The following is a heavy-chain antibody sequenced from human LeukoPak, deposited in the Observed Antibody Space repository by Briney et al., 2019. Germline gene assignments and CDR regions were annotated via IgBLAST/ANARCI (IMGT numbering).Heavy chain of an antibody. D-gene: IGHD6-13*01. J-gene: IGHJ4*02. CDR3: ATHPPSIAAAGDFDY. V-gene: IGHV3-30*03. CDR1: GFTFSSYG. Sequence: PGGSLRLSCVASGFTFSSYGMHWVRQAPGKGLEWVAVISYDGSNKYYADSVKGRFTISRDNSKNTLYLQMNSLRAEDTAVYYCATHPPSIAAAGDFDYWGQGTLVTVSS. CDR2: ISYDGSNK.